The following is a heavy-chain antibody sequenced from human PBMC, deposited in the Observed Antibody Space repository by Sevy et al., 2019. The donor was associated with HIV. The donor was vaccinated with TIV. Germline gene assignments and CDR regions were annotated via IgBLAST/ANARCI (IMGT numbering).Heavy chain of an antibody. CDR3: ARDADWSLNY. CDR2: ISHDTTVK. CDR1: GFTFSDYL. D-gene: IGHD3-9*01. Sequence: GGSLRLSCAASGFTFSDYLMHWVRQAPGKGLEWLARISHDTTVKYYADSLKGRFTISRDNSKNTLYLQMNSLRHEDTAVYHCARDADWSLNYWGQGTLVTVSS. J-gene: IGHJ4*02. V-gene: IGHV3-30*04.